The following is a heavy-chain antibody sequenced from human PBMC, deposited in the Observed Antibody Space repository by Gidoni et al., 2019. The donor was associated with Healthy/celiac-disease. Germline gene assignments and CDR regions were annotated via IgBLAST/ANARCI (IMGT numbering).Heavy chain of an antibody. V-gene: IGHV4-59*01. Sequence: QVQLQESGPGLVKPSETLSLTCSVSGGSIRSYYWSWIRPPPGKGLEWIGYIYYRGSTNYNPSLKSRVTISVDTSKNQFSLKLSSVTAADTAVYYCAGSLGGVIVTPIDYWGQGTLVTVSS. CDR1: GGSIRSYY. CDR3: AGSLGGVIVTPIDY. J-gene: IGHJ4*02. D-gene: IGHD3-16*02. CDR2: IYYRGST.